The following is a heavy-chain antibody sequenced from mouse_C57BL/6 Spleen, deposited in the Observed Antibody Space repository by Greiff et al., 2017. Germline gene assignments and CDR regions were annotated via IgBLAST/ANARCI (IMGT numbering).Heavy chain of an antibody. CDR3: ARSRNWDDFDD. CDR2: IDPSDSYT. Sequence: QVQLQQPGAELVMPGASVKLSCKASGYTFTSYWMHWVKQRPGQGLEWIGEIDPSDSYTNYNQEFKGKYTLTVDKSSSTAYMQLSSLTSEDSAVYYCARSRNWDDFDDWGQGTTLTVSS. D-gene: IGHD4-1*01. V-gene: IGHV1-69*01. CDR1: GYTFTSYW. J-gene: IGHJ2*01.